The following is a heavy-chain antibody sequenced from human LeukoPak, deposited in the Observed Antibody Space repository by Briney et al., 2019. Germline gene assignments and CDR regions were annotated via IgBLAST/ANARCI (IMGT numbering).Heavy chain of an antibody. V-gene: IGHV3-53*01. CDR2: LYSDGST. J-gene: IGHJ4*02. D-gene: IGHD3-22*01. CDR3: ARAAYDSNGYTANHDY. Sequence: GGSLRLSCAASGFTVSSNYMGWVRQAPGKGLEWVSVLYSDGSTYYADSVKGRFTISRDNSKNTLYLQMNNLRAEDTAVYYCARAAYDSNGYTANHDYWGQGTLVTVSS. CDR1: GFTVSSNY.